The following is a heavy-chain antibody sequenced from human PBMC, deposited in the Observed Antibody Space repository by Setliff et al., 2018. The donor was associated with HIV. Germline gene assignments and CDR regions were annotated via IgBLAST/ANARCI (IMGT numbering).Heavy chain of an antibody. D-gene: IGHD6-19*01. CDR1: GDSISNYY. V-gene: IGHV4-59*12. Sequence: PSETLSLTCTVSGDSISNYYWSWIRQPPGKGLEWTGHIYYSGSTDYNPSLTSRVIISVDPAKNQFTLMLNSVTPADTAVYYCASQPYNSGWFGGWCDPWGQGTLVTVS. CDR3: ASQPYNSGWFGGWCDP. J-gene: IGHJ5*02. CDR2: IYYSGST.